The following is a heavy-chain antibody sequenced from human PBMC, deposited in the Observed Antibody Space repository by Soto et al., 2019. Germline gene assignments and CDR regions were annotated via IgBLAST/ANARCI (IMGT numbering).Heavy chain of an antibody. J-gene: IGHJ5*02. CDR3: ARXRHYYGSGSPEYNWFDP. D-gene: IGHD3-10*01. CDR1: GGSISSGGYY. CDR2: IYYSGNT. Sequence: SETLSLTCTVSGGSISSGGYYWSWIRQHPGKGMEWIGYIYYSGNTYYNPSLKSRVTISVDTSKNQFSLKLSSVTAADTAVYYCARXRHYYGSGSPEYNWFDPWGQGTLVTVSS. V-gene: IGHV4-31*03.